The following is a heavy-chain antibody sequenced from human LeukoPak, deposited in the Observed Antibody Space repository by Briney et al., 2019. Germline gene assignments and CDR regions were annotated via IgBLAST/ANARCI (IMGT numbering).Heavy chain of an antibody. CDR3: ASRPADTTWYGVFDY. J-gene: IGHJ4*02. Sequence: SETLSLTCSVSGGSINSHYWSWIRQPPVKRLEWIGYIFNTGNTNYNPSLASRVTMSVDTSRAQFFLRLSPVTAADTAIYYCASRPADTTWYGVFDYWSQGTLVTVSS. V-gene: IGHV4-59*11. D-gene: IGHD3-10*01. CDR1: GGSINSHY. CDR2: IFNTGNT.